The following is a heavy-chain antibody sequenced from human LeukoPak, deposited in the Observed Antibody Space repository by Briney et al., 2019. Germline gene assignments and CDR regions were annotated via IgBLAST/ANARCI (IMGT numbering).Heavy chain of an antibody. J-gene: IGHJ3*02. V-gene: IGHV1-8*01. Sequence: GASVKVSCKASGYTFTSYDINWVRQATGQGLEWMGWMNPNSGNTGYAQKFQGRVTMTRNTSISTAYVELSSLRSEDTAVYYCELGYCSSTSCSYDAFDIWGQGTMVTVSS. CDR3: ELGYCSSTSCSYDAFDI. D-gene: IGHD2-2*01. CDR2: MNPNSGNT. CDR1: GYTFTSYD.